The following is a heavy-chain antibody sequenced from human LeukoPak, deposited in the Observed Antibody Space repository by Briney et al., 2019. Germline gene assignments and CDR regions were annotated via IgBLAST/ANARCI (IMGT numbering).Heavy chain of an antibody. J-gene: IGHJ4*02. CDR1: GGPFSGYY. D-gene: IGHD1-26*01. CDR3: ARGVGSGRGFDY. CDR2: INHSGST. Sequence: SSETLSLTCAVYGGPFSGYYWSWIRQPPGKGLEWIGEINHSGSTNYNPSLKSRVTISVDTSKNQFSLKLSSVTAADTAVYYCARGVGSGRGFDYWGQGTLVTVSS. V-gene: IGHV4-34*01.